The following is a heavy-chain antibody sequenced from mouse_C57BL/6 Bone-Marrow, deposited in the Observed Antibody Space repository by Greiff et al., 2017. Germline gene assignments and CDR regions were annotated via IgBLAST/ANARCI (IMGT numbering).Heavy chain of an antibody. D-gene: IGHD4-1*01. Sequence: AAEGVDFSRYWMSWVRQAPGKGLEWIGEINPDSSTINYTPSLKDKFIISRDNAKNTLYLQMSKVRSEDTALYYCARNWDVGFDYWGQGTTLTVSS. V-gene: IGHV4-1*02. CDR3: ARNWDVGFDY. CDR1: GVDFSRYW. J-gene: IGHJ2*01. CDR2: INPDSSTI.